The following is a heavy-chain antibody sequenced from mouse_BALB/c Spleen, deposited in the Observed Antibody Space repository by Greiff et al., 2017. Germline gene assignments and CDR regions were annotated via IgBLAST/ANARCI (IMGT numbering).Heavy chain of an antibody. CDR2: ISSGSSTI. CDR3: ARSRGSYAMDY. J-gene: IGHJ4*01. CDR1: GFTFSSFG. V-gene: IGHV5-17*02. Sequence: DVMLVESGGGLVQPGGSRKLSCAASGFTFSSFGMHWVRQAPEKGLEWVAYISSGSSTIYYADTVKGRFTISRDNPKNTLFLQMTSLRSEDTAMYYCARSRGSYAMDYWGQGTSVTVSS.